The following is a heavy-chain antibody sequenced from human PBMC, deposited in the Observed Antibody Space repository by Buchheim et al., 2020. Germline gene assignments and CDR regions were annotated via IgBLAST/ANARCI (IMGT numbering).Heavy chain of an antibody. J-gene: IGHJ6*02. CDR2: ISYDGSNK. CDR1: GFTFSSYA. V-gene: IGHV3-30-3*01. D-gene: IGHD6-6*01. Sequence: QVQLVESGGGVVQPGRSLRLSCAASGFTFSSYAMHWVRQAPGKGLEWVAVISYDGSNKYYADSVKGRFTISRDNSKNTLSLQMNSLRAEDTAVYYCAREQLVPGRYYYYGMDVWGQGTT. CDR3: AREQLVPGRYYYYGMDV.